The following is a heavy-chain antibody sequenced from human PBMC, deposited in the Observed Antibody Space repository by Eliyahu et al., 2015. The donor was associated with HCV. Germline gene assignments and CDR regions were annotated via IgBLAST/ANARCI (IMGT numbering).Heavy chain of an antibody. V-gene: IGHV3-7*01. J-gene: IGHJ1*01. CDR2: IKQDGTEK. D-gene: IGHD5-18*01. CDR1: GFTFSTYW. Sequence: EVQLVESGGGLVQPGGSLRLSCAASGFTFSTYWMTWVRQAPGKGLEWVANIKQDGTEKYYVDSVKGRFTISRDNAKNSLYLQMNSLRAEDTGVYYCARDRLWLILWGQGTLVTVSS. CDR3: ARDRLWLIL.